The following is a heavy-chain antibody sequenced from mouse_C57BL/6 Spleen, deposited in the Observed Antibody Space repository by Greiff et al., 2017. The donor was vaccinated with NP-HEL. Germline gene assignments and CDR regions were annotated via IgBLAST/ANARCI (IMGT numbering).Heavy chain of an antibody. Sequence: VQLQQSGAELVKPGASVKISCKASGYAFSSYWLNWVKQRPGKGLEWIGQIYPGDGDTNYNGKFKGKATLTADKSSSTAYMQLSSLTSEDSAVYFCAREEGPSYFDYWGQGTTLTVSS. CDR1: GYAFSSYW. CDR3: AREEGPSYFDY. V-gene: IGHV1-80*01. J-gene: IGHJ2*01. CDR2: IYPGDGDT. D-gene: IGHD3-3*01.